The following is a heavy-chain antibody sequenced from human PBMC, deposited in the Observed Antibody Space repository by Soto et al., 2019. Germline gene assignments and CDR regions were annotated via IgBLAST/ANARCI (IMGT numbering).Heavy chain of an antibody. V-gene: IGHV3-30*18. D-gene: IGHD6-13*01. J-gene: IGHJ6*02. Sequence: QVQLVESGGGVVQPGRSLRLSCAASGFTFSSYGMHWVRQAPGKGLEWVAVISYDGSNKYYADSVKGRFTISRDNSKNPLYLQMNSLRAEDTAVYYCAKDVAAAGLTYYYYGMDVWGQGTTVTVSS. CDR3: AKDVAAAGLTYYYYGMDV. CDR2: ISYDGSNK. CDR1: GFTFSSYG.